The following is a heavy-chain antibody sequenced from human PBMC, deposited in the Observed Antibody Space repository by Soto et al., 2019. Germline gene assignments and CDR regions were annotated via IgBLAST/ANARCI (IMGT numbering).Heavy chain of an antibody. CDR1: GGSFSGYY. CDR2: LNHSGST. CDR3: ARRGPGGSGSYYNFDY. D-gene: IGHD3-10*01. Sequence: QVQLQQWGAGLLKPSETLSLTCAVYGGSFSGYYWSWIRQPPWKGLEWIGELNHSGSTNYNPSLKSRVTISVDTSKNQFSLKLSSGTAADTAVYYCARRGPGGSGSYYNFDYWGQGTLVTVSS. V-gene: IGHV4-34*01. J-gene: IGHJ4*02.